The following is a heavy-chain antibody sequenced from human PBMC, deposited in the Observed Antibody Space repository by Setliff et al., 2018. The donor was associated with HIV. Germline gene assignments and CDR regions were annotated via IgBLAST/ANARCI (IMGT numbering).Heavy chain of an antibody. CDR1: GGTFSSYG. CDR3: ARGHDSSAYTYFDY. Sequence: SVKVSCKASGGTFSSYGFNWVRQAPGQGLEWMGGIIPILGIANYAQKFKGRVTITADKSTSTVYMELRSLRSEDTAVYYCARGHDSSAYTYFDYWGQGTLVTVSS. V-gene: IGHV1-69*10. D-gene: IGHD3-22*01. J-gene: IGHJ4*02. CDR2: IIPILGIA.